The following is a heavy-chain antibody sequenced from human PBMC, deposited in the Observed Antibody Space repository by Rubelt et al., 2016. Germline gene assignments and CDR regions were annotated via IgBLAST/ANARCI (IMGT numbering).Heavy chain of an antibody. CDR3: ARKMVDATRDVFDI. V-gene: IGHV4-34*01. Sequence: QVQLQQWGAGLLKPSETLSITCAVYGGSFSGYYWSWIRQPPGNGLEWLGEISHSGSTSNNPSPKSLVTISEDRSKSKFSLKLRSVRGADTAEYDWARKMVDATRDVFDIWGQGTMVIVSS. CDR1: GGSFSGYY. D-gene: IGHD2-8*01. J-gene: IGHJ3*02. CDR2: ISHSGST.